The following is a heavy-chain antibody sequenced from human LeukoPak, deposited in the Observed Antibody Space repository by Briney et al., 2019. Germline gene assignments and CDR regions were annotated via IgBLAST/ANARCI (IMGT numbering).Heavy chain of an antibody. CDR2: IKQDGSEK. Sequence: QSGGSLRLSCAASGFTFSSYWTTWVRQAPGKGLEWVANIKQDGSEKYYVDSVKGRFTISRDNAKNSLYLQMNSLRAEDTAVYYCARIAGAGRAIDYWGQGTLVTVCS. D-gene: IGHD6-13*01. J-gene: IGHJ4*02. CDR1: GFTFSSYW. V-gene: IGHV3-7*01. CDR3: ARIAGAGRAIDY.